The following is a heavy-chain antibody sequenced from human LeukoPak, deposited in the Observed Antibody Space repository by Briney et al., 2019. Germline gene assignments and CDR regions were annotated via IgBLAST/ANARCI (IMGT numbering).Heavy chain of an antibody. CDR2: IHHSGGT. D-gene: IGHD2-8*01. V-gene: IGHV4-38-2*02. Sequence: MASETLSLTCSVSGYSLTTGYYWGWIRQPPGKGLEWIGSIHHSGGTYYNSSLMSRVTISVDTSKNQFSLKLTSVTAADTAIYYCSRSYAPRGAFDIWGQGTMVTVSS. CDR3: SRSYAPRGAFDI. J-gene: IGHJ3*02. CDR1: GYSLTTGYY.